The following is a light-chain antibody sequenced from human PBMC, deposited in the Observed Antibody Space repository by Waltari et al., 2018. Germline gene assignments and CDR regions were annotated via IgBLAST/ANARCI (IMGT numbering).Light chain of an antibody. Sequence: QAVLTQPASLSASPGVSVRLTCTLGSGINVGMYRIYWYQKKPGSPPQYLLSYKSDSDNHQGSGVPSRVSGSKDGSANAGILLISGLQPDDEADYYCLIWHSDAYVVGSGTEVTVL. V-gene: IGLV5-45*01. CDR2: YKSDSDN. CDR3: LIWHSDAYV. J-gene: IGLJ1*01. CDR1: SGINVGMYR.